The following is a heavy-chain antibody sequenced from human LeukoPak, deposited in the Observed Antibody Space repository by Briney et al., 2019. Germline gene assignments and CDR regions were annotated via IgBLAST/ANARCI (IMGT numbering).Heavy chain of an antibody. D-gene: IGHD2-8*01. V-gene: IGHV3-30*04. J-gene: IGHJ3*02. CDR2: ISCDGSNK. CDR1: GFTYRSYA. CDR3: ARGPIVLMVYGGGAFDI. Sequence: PGGPVRLSCAASGFTYRSYAMHWVRQAPGEGLEWVAVISCDGSNKYYTDCVKGRFTISRDNAKNSMYMQMNSLRAEDTAVYYCARGPIVLMVYGGGAFDIWGQGTMVTVSS.